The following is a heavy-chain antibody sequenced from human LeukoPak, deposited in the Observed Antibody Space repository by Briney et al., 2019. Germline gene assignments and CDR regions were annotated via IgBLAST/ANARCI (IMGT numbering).Heavy chain of an antibody. V-gene: IGHV3-30*18. D-gene: IGHD2-15*01. CDR1: GFTFSSYG. CDR2: ISYDGSNK. Sequence: GRSLRLSCAASGFTFSSYGMHWVRQAPGKGLEWVAVISYDGSNKYYADSVKGRFTISRNNSKNTLYLQMNSLRAEDTAVYYCEKEMGRVGGLDYWAKEPLVPVS. CDR3: EKEMGRVGGLDY. J-gene: IGHJ4*02.